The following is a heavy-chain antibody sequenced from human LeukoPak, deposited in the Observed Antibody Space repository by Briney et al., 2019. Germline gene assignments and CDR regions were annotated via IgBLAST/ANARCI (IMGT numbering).Heavy chain of an antibody. D-gene: IGHD4-11*01. Sequence: GGSLRLSCAASGFTFSDHYMSWIRQAPGKGPEWLSYISSSGTTIYYTDSVKGRFTISRDNAKNSLYLQMNSLRAEDTAVYYCARGIRQYAKSYFDYWGQGTLVTVSS. V-gene: IGHV3-11*01. CDR2: ISSSGTTI. CDR1: GFTFSDHY. J-gene: IGHJ4*02. CDR3: ARGIRQYAKSYFDY.